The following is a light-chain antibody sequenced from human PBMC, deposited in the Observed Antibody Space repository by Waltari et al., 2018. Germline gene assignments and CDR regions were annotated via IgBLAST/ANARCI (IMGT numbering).Light chain of an antibody. Sequence: QSVLTQPPSVSAAPGQQVTISCSGSSSNLGNNYVSWYQHLPGTAPELLIYENNKRPSGIPARFSGSKSGTSATLGITGLQTGDEADYYCGTWDSSLSAVVFGGGTKLTVL. V-gene: IGLV1-51*02. CDR2: ENN. CDR1: SSNLGNNY. CDR3: GTWDSSLSAVV. J-gene: IGLJ2*01.